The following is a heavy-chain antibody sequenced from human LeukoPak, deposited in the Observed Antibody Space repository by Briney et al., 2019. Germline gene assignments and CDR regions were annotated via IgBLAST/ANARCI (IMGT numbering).Heavy chain of an antibody. J-gene: IGHJ4*02. CDR3: ARGDTAMDPFDY. CDR2: ISAYDGNT. Sequence: ASVTVSFTSSGYTFISYGNSWVRQAPGQGLEGMGCISAYDGNTNFAQRLQGRVTMTTDTSTSTAYMELRSLRSDDTAVYYCARGDTAMDPFDYWGQGTLVTVSS. V-gene: IGHV1-18*01. D-gene: IGHD5-18*01. CDR1: GYTFISYG.